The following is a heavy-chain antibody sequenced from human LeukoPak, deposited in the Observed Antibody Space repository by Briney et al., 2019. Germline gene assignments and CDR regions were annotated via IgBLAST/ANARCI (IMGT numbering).Heavy chain of an antibody. CDR1: GFTFSIYG. Sequence: GGSLRLSCVASGFTFSIYGMHWVRQAPGKGLEWVAFIRYDGSDKYYAESVKGRFTISRDNSKNTLYLLMNSLRAEDTAVYYCAKALSGSPPKPFDYWGQGTLSPSPQ. J-gene: IGHJ4*02. CDR2: IRYDGSDK. D-gene: IGHD1-26*01. CDR3: AKALSGSPPKPFDY. V-gene: IGHV3-30*02.